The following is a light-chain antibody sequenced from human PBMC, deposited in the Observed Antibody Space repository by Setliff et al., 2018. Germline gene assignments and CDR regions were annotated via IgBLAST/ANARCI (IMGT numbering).Light chain of an antibody. CDR3: QVRDGTTDHVF. CDR1: SIGNKM. J-gene: IGLJ2*01. V-gene: IGLV3-21*04. Sequence: SYALTQTPLVSVAPGETAKMTCGGNSIGNKMVHWYEQKPGQAPKLVMYFNSNRPSGIPERFSGSNSGNTATLTIRRVEAGDEADYYCQVRDGTTDHVFFGGGTQLTVL. CDR2: FNS.